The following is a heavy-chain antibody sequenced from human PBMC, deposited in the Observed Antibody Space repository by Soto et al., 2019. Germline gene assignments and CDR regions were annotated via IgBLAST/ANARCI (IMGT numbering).Heavy chain of an antibody. J-gene: IGHJ6*02. CDR1: GYIFVNYG. V-gene: IGHV1-18*01. CDR3: AMVDNYVTPTPQDV. CDR2: ISTYSGKT. Sequence: QVQLVQSGDEVRKPGSSVKVSCKASGYIFVNYGIAWLRQAPGQGLEWMGWISTYSGKTHYASKVQGRLTMTKDTSKSTDYMDLGSLTSDYTAVYYCAMVDNYVTPTPQDVWGQGTTVTVSS. D-gene: IGHD3-16*01.